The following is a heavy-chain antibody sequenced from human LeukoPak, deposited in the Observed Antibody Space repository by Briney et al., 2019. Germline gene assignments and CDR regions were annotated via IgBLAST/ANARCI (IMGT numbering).Heavy chain of an antibody. V-gene: IGHV5-51*01. Sequence: GESLKISCKGSGYSFTNYWIGWVRQMPGKGLEWMGIIFPGDSDTRYSPSFQGQVTISADKSISTAYLQWSSLKASDTAMYYCTRLLYSGSSWSDPWGQGTLVTVSS. D-gene: IGHD1-26*01. CDR2: IFPGDSDT. J-gene: IGHJ5*02. CDR1: GYSFTNYW. CDR3: TRLLYSGSSWSDP.